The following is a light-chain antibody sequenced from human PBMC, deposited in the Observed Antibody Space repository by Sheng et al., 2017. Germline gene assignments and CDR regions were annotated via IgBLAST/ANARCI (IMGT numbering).Light chain of an antibody. CDR2: DAS. J-gene: IGKJ4*01. V-gene: IGKV1D-13*01. CDR1: QDINSA. CDR3: QQFNNFPYT. Sequence: AIQLTQSPSSLSASVGDRVTITCRASQDINSALAWYQQKPGKAPKLLIYDASSLESGVPSRFSGSGSGTDFTLTISGLQPEDSATYYCQQFNNFPYTFGGGTKVEIK.